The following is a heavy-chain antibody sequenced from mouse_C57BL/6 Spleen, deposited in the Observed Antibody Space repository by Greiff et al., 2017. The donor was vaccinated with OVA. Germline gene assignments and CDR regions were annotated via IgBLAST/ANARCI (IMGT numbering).Heavy chain of an antibody. CDR1: GFTFSSYG. Sequence: EVMLVESGGDLVKPGGSLKLSCAASGFTFSSYGMSWVRQTPDKRLEWVATISSGGSYTYYPDSVKGRFTISRDNAKNTLYLKMSSLKSEDTAIYCCAGGGNYDYAMDYWGQGTSVTVSS. V-gene: IGHV5-6*01. CDR3: AGGGNYDYAMDY. J-gene: IGHJ4*01. CDR2: ISSGGSYT. D-gene: IGHD2-1*01.